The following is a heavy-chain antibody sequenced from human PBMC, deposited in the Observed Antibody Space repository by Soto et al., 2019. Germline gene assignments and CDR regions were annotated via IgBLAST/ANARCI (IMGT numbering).Heavy chain of an antibody. D-gene: IGHD2-15*01. CDR3: ARVGCSGGSCHGDAFDI. J-gene: IGHJ3*02. CDR1: GFTFSSYW. Sequence: GGSLRLSCAASGFTFSSYWMSWVRQAPGKGLEWVANIKQDGSEKYYVDSVKGRFTISRDNAKNSLYLQMNSLRAEDTAVYYCARVGCSGGSCHGDAFDIWGQGTMVTVSS. CDR2: IKQDGSEK. V-gene: IGHV3-7*01.